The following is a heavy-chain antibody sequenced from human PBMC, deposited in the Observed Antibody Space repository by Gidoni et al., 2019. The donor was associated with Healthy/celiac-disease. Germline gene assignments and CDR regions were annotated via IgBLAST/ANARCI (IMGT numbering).Heavy chain of an antibody. D-gene: IGHD2-8*01. V-gene: IGHV2-5*02. CDR2: IYWGDDT. Sequence: QITLKESGPTLVKHTQTLKLTCTFSGFSLSTSGVGVGWILQPPGKALECLALIYWGDDTRYSPSLNLRLPITKDTSKNHLVLTMTTMDPVDTATYYCSHRPCMFDYWGQGTLVTVSS. J-gene: IGHJ4*02. CDR1: GFSLSTSGVG. CDR3: SHRPCMFDY.